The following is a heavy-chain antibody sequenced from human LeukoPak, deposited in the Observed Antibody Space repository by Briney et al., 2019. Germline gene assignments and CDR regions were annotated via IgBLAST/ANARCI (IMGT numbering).Heavy chain of an antibody. Sequence: PGGSLRLSCGAFGFTFSTYAMSWVRQAPGKGLEWVSGINWNGGSTGYADSVKGRFTISRHNAKNSLYLQMNSLRAEDTALYYCARGYSSATRGSGGAFDIWGQGTMVTVSS. CDR2: INWNGGST. J-gene: IGHJ3*02. CDR3: ARGYSSATRGSGGAFDI. CDR1: GFTFSTYA. D-gene: IGHD6-19*01. V-gene: IGHV3-20*04.